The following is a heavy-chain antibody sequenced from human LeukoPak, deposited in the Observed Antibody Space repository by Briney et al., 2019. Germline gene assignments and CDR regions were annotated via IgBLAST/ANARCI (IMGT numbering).Heavy chain of an antibody. D-gene: IGHD6-13*01. J-gene: IGHJ4*02. CDR1: GGSISGSSYF. CDR3: ARHRVLGIAAAPYYFDS. CDR2: VYYGGST. V-gene: IGHV4-39*01. Sequence: TSETLSLTCTVPGGSISGSSYFWGWIRQPPGKGLEWIGSVYYGGSTYYNPSLKSRVTISVDTSKNQFSLKLRSVTAADTALYYCARHRVLGIAAAPYYFDSWGQGTLVTVSS.